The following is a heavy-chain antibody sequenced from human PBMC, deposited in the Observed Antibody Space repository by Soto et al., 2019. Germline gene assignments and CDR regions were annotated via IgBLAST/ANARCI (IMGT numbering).Heavy chain of an antibody. CDR1: GFTFSSYW. J-gene: IGHJ4*02. CDR2: ISSDGSST. Sequence: EVQLVESGGGSVQPGGSLRLSCAASGFTFSSYWMHWVRQAPGKGLVCVSRISSDGSSTTYADSVKGRFTISRDNAKNTLYLQMNSLRVEYTGVYYCVSGEMATVWHFGYWGQGTLATVSS. CDR3: VSGEMATVWHFGY. D-gene: IGHD4-4*01. V-gene: IGHV3-74*01.